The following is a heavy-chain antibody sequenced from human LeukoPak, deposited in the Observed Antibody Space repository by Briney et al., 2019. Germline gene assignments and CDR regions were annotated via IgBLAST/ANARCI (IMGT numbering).Heavy chain of an antibody. Sequence: GASVKVSCKASGGTFSSYAISWVRQAPGQGLEWMGRIIPIFGTANYAQKFQGRVTITADESTSTAYMELSSLRSEDTAVYYCASTYCSSTSCYEYFQHWGQGTLVTVSS. V-gene: IGHV1-69*13. CDR2: IIPIFGTA. CDR1: GGTFSSYA. D-gene: IGHD2-2*01. J-gene: IGHJ1*01. CDR3: ASTYCSSTSCYEYFQH.